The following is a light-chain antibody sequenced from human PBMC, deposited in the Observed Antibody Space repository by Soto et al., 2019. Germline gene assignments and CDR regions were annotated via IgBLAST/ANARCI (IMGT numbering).Light chain of an antibody. J-gene: IGLJ2*01. Sequence: QSVLTQPASVSASPGQSITISCTGTSSDVGSYNLVSWYQQHPGKAPKLMIYEGSKRPSGVSNRFSGSKSGNTASLTISGLQAEDEADYYCSSYAGSSTFVVFGGGTKLTVL. V-gene: IGLV2-23*03. CDR1: SSDVGSYNL. CDR3: SSYAGSSTFVV. CDR2: EGS.